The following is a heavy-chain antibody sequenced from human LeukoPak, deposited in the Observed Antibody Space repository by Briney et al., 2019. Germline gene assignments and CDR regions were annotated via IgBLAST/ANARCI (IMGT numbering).Heavy chain of an antibody. CDR1: GGSFSGYY. CDR3: ARAYDLEDY. Sequence: KPSETLSLTCAVYGGSFSGYYWSWIRQPPGKGLVWIGEINHSGSTNYNPSLKSRVTISVDTSKNQFSLKLSSVTAADTAVYYCARAYDLEDYWGQGTLVTVSS. D-gene: IGHD3-3*01. V-gene: IGHV4-34*01. J-gene: IGHJ4*02. CDR2: INHSGST.